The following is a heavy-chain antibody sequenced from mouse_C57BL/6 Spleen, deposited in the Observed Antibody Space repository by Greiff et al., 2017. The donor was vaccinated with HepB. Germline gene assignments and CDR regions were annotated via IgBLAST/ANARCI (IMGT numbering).Heavy chain of an antibody. D-gene: IGHD2-3*01. CDR1: GFNINDYY. V-gene: IGHV14-2*01. J-gene: IGHJ3*01. Sequence: EVQLQQPGAELVKPGASVKLSCTASGFNINDYYMHWVKQRTEQGLEWIGRIDPGDGETKYAPKFQGKATITADSSSNTAYLQLSSLTSEDTAVYYCARGDYDGYYGFAYWGQGTLVTVAA. CDR2: IDPGDGET. CDR3: ARGDYDGYYGFAY.